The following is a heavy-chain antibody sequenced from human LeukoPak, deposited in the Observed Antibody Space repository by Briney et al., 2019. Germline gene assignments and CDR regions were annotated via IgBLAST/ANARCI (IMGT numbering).Heavy chain of an antibody. D-gene: IGHD1-1*01. Sequence: SVKVCFKASAGTFDNSAINWVRQAPGQGLEWMGRIIPILNISNYAQKLQVRVTIAADKSTSTSYMELSSLRSDDTAFYYCAREKMEVGYYGLDVWGQGTTVTVSS. V-gene: IGHV1-69*04. CDR3: AREKMEVGYYGLDV. J-gene: IGHJ6*02. CDR2: IIPILNIS. CDR1: AGTFDNSA.